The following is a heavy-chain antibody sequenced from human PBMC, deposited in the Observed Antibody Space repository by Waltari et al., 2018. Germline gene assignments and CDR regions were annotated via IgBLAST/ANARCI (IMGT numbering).Heavy chain of an antibody. Sequence: QVHLQESGPGLVKTSETLSLTCTVSGGSLYSYYWSWVRQPAGKALEWIGHIDPSGSTNYSPSHSSRVTMSVDTSKRQFSLKLSSVTAADTAMYYCARDRYYDSSGYSQSYYYDSWGQGTLVTVSS. CDR2: IDPSGST. J-gene: IGHJ4*02. CDR1: GGSLYSYY. V-gene: IGHV4-4*07. CDR3: ARDRYYDSSGYSQSYYYDS. D-gene: IGHD3-22*01.